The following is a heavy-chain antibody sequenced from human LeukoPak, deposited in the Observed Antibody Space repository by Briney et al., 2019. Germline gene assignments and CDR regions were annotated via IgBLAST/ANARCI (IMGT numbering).Heavy chain of an antibody. J-gene: IGHJ4*02. CDR3: AGIEMATTKFAC. CDR2: ISPGGST. CDR1: GGSFSAYY. V-gene: IGHV4-34*01. Sequence: SETLSLTCAVYGGSFSAYYWTWIRQPPGNGLEWIGEISPGGSTNYNPSLKSRVTISVDSSQIQFSLKLRSVTAADTAVYYCAGIEMATTKFACWGQGTLVTVSS. D-gene: IGHD5-24*01.